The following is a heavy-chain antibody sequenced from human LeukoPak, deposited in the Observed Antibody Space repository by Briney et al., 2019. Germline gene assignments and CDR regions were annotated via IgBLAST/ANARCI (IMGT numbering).Heavy chain of an antibody. D-gene: IGHD3-10*01. CDR2: ISSSSSYI. Sequence: GGSLRLSCAASGFTFSSYSMNWVRQAPGKGLEWVSSISSSSSYIYYADSVKGRFTISRDNAKNSLYLQMNSLRAEDTAVYYCARDLNMVRGVINSNDYWGQGTLVTVSS. J-gene: IGHJ4*02. V-gene: IGHV3-21*01. CDR3: ARDLNMVRGVINSNDY. CDR1: GFTFSSYS.